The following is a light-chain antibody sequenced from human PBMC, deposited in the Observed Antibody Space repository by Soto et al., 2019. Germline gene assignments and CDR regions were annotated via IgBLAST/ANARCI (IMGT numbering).Light chain of an antibody. CDR2: DVS. V-gene: IGLV2-14*01. J-gene: IGLJ1*01. CDR3: SSYTSSSTLPYV. CDR1: SSDVGGYNY. Sequence: QSALTQPASVSGSPGQSITISCTGTSSDVGGYNYVSWYQQHPGKAPKLMIYDVSNRPSGVSNRFSGSKSGNTASVTISGLQAEDEADYYCSSYTSSSTLPYVFGTGTKLTVL.